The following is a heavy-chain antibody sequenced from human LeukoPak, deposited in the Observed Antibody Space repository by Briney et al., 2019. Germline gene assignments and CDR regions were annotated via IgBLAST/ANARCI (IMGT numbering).Heavy chain of an antibody. CDR2: INRDGSRT. CDR1: GFTFSSYW. D-gene: IGHD3-10*01. Sequence: GGSLRLSCAASGFTFSSYWMHWVRQAPGKGLVWVSRINRDGSRTTYADSVKGRSTISRDNAKNSLYLQMNSLRAEDTAVYYCASRESPYYYYYMDVWGKGTTVTISS. V-gene: IGHV3-74*01. J-gene: IGHJ6*03. CDR3: ASRESPYYYYYMDV.